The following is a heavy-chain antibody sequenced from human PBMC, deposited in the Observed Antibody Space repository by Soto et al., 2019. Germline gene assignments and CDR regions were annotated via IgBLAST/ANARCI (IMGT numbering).Heavy chain of an antibody. CDR2: INPNSGGT. Sequence: GASVKVSCKASGYTFTGYYMHWVRQAPGQGLEWMGWINPNSGGTNYAQKFQGWVTMTRDTSISTAYMELSRLRSDDTAVYYCARDDSYSVGRAFDIWGRGTMVTVSS. V-gene: IGHV1-2*04. CDR1: GYTFTGYY. CDR3: ARDDSYSVGRAFDI. D-gene: IGHD1-26*01. J-gene: IGHJ3*02.